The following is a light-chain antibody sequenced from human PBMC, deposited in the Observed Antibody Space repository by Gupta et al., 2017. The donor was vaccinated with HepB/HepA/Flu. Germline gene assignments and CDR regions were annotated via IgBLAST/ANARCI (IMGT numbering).Light chain of an antibody. CDR1: SSDVGAQNF. CDR3: KAYATTYTYV. Sequence: QPALTQPASVSGSPGQSSTISCTGTSSDVGAQNFVSWYQQHPGKAPKLIIYDVFNRPSGVSNRFSGSKSGNTASLTISGLQAEDEADYHCKAYATTYTYVFGTGTKVTVL. J-gene: IGLJ1*01. CDR2: DVF. V-gene: IGLV2-14*03.